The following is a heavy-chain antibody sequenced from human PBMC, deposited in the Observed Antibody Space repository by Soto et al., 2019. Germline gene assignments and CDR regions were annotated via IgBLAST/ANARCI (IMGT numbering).Heavy chain of an antibody. CDR2: IYYSGST. CDR1: GGSISSYY. J-gene: IGHJ4*02. D-gene: IGHD6-19*01. CDR3: ARGSSGLRHFDY. V-gene: IGHV4-59*01. Sequence: QVQLQESGPGLLKPSETLSLTCTVSGGSISSYYWSWIRQPPGKGLEWIGYIYYSGSTNYNPFLKSRVTISVDTSKNQFSLKLSSVTAADTAVYYCARGSSGLRHFDYWGQGTLVTVSS.